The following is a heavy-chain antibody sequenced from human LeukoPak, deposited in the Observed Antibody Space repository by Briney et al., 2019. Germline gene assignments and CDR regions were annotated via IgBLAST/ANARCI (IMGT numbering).Heavy chain of an antibody. V-gene: IGHV3-21*01. CDR2: ISSSSSYI. CDR3: ARAAENYGGRFDS. Sequence: GGSLRLSCAASGFTFSSYAMSWVRQAPGKGLEWVSSISSSSSYIYYSDSVKGRFTISRDNARNSLYLQMNSLRAEDTAVYYCARAAENYGGRFDSWGQGTLVTVSS. D-gene: IGHD3-16*01. J-gene: IGHJ4*02. CDR1: GFTFSSYA.